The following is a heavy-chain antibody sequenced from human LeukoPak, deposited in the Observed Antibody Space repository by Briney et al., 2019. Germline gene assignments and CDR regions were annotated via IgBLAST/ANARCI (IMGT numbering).Heavy chain of an antibody. CDR2: FDPEDGET. J-gene: IGHJ3*02. D-gene: IGHD2-21*02. V-gene: IGHV1-24*01. CDR1: GYTLTELS. Sequence: ASVKVSCKVSGYTLTELSMHWVRQAPGKGLEWMGGFDPEDGETIYAQKFQGRVTITADESTSTAYMELSSLRSEDTAVYYCAEGAYCGGDCYSDHDAFDIWGQGTMVTVSS. CDR3: AEGAYCGGDCYSDHDAFDI.